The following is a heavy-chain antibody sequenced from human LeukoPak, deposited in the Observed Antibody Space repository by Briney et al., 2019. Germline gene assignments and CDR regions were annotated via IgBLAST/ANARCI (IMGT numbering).Heavy chain of an antibody. V-gene: IGHV3-20*01. CDR3: ASTPNYYDSSGYYFDY. CDR1: GCIFDEHG. CDR2: INWYGGST. D-gene: IGHD3-22*01. J-gene: IGHJ4*02. Sequence: GGSLRLSCAASGCIFDEHGMCWVRQAPGKGLEWVSGINWYGGSTGYADSVKGRFTISRDNAKNSLYLQMNSRNGCVSLLYKCASTPNYYDSSGYYFDYWGQGTLVTVSS.